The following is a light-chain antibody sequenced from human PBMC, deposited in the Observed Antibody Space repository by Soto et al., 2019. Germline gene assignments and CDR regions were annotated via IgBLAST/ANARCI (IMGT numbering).Light chain of an antibody. CDR1: QSVSSY. J-gene: IGKJ2*01. CDR2: DAS. CDR3: QQRSNWPRT. Sequence: EIVLTQSPATMSLSPGARATLSCRASQSVSSYLAWYQQKPGQAPRLLIYDASNRASGIPARFSGSGSGTDFTLTISSLEPEDFAVYYCQQRSNWPRTFGPGTKLDIK. V-gene: IGKV3-11*01.